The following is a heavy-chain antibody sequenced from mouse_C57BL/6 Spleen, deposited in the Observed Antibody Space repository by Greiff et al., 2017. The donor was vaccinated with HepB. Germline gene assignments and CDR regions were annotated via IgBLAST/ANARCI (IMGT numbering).Heavy chain of an antibody. CDR2: INPNNGGT. D-gene: IGHD2-3*01. CDR1: GYTFTDYY. V-gene: IGHV1-26*01. CDR3: ARGIYDGFWFAY. J-gene: IGHJ3*01. Sequence: EVQLQQSGPELVKPGASVKISCKASGYTFTDYYMNWVKQSNGKSLEWIGDINPNNGGTSYNQKFKGKATLTVDKSSSTAYMELRSLTSEDSAVYYCARGIYDGFWFAYWGQGTLVTVSA.